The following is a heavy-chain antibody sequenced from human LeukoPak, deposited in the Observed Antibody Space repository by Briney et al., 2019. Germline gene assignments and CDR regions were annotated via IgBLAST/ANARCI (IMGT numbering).Heavy chain of an antibody. CDR1: GGTFSSYA. V-gene: IGHV1-69*13. J-gene: IGHJ4*02. Sequence: GASVKVSCKASGGTFSSYAISWVRQAPGQGLEWMGGIIPIFGTANYAQKFQGRVTITADESTSTAYMELSSLRSEDTAVYYCARNSRGYSYGYSPCGYWGQGTLVTVSS. CDR3: ARNSRGYSYGYSPCGY. CDR2: IIPIFGTA. D-gene: IGHD5-18*01.